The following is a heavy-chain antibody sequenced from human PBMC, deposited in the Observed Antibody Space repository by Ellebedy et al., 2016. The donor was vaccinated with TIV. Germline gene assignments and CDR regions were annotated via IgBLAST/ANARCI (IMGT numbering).Heavy chain of an antibody. Sequence: SETLSLTCTVPGGSLSSYYWSWIRQPPGKGLEWIGYIYYSGSTNYNPSLKSRVTISVDTSKNQFSLKLSSVTAADTAVYYCASVDTAMVSYVNWGQGTLVTVSS. D-gene: IGHD5-18*01. CDR3: ASVDTAMVSYVN. CDR2: IYYSGST. CDR1: GGSLSSYY. V-gene: IGHV4-59*01. J-gene: IGHJ4*02.